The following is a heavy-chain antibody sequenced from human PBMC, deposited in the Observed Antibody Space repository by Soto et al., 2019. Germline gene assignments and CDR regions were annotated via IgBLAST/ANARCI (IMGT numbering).Heavy chain of an antibody. CDR1: GGTFSSYA. CDR3: ASLIAAAGPPHSPRYYYGMDV. Sequence: QVQLVQSGAEVKKPGSSVKVSCKASGGTFSSYAIRWVRQAPGQGLEWMGGSIRIFGTADYAQKFQGRVTITAAESTSTASMELSSLRSDDTAVYYCASLIAAAGPPHSPRYYYGMDVWGQGTTVTVSS. J-gene: IGHJ6*02. D-gene: IGHD6-13*01. V-gene: IGHV1-69*12. CDR2: SIRIFGTA.